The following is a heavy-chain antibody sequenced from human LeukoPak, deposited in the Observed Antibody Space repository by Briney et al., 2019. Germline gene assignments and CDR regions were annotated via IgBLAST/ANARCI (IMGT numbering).Heavy chain of an antibody. CDR2: IYYSGST. Sequence: SQTLSLTCTVSGGSISSSSYYWGWIRQPPGKGLEWIGSIYYSGSTYYNPSLMGRVTISVDTSKNQFSLKVRSVTAADTAVYYCATVGYCSGGSCYEVAFDIWGQGTMVTVSS. J-gene: IGHJ3*02. CDR1: GGSISSSSYY. D-gene: IGHD2-15*01. CDR3: ATVGYCSGGSCYEVAFDI. V-gene: IGHV4-39*01.